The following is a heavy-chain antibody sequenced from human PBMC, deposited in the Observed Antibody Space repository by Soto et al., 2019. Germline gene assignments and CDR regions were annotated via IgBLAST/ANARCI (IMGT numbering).Heavy chain of an antibody. D-gene: IGHD2-2*01. J-gene: IGHJ4*02. Sequence: GGSLRLSCVASRFTLSSYWMHWLRHAPGMELVWVSEIDADGNSRNYADSVNGRFTISRDNAKNTLYLQMNSLTAEDTAVYFCASLSAPVDFWGRGTLVTVPQ. CDR3: ASLSAPVDF. CDR2: IDADGNSR. CDR1: RFTLSSYW. V-gene: IGHV3-74*01.